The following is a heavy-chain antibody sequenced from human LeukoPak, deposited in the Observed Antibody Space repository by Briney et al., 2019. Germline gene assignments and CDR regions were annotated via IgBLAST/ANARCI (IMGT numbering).Heavy chain of an antibody. CDR1: GGSISNYY. V-gene: IGHV4-59*08. CDR2: IYFSGST. CDR3: ARHGGYSSPYLH. D-gene: IGHD6-13*01. Sequence: PSETLSLTCTVSGGSISNYYWSWIRQPPGKGLKCIGYIYFSGSTNYNPSLKSRVTISVDTSKNQFSLKLSPVTAADTAVYYCARHGGYSSPYLHWGQGTLVTVSS. J-gene: IGHJ1*01.